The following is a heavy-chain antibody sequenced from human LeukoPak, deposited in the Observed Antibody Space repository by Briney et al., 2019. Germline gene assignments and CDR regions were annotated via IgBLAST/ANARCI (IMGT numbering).Heavy chain of an antibody. J-gene: IGHJ4*02. CDR1: GGSISSYY. V-gene: IGHV4-59*01. CDR2: SHNDGKS. Sequence: PSETLSLTCTVSGGSISSYYWSWIRQPPGKGLEWIGLSHNDGKSNSDPSLKSRVTISVDRSRNQFFLRLSSVTTADTAVYYCARDLQGSLDYWGQGILVTVSS. CDR3: ARDLQGSLDY.